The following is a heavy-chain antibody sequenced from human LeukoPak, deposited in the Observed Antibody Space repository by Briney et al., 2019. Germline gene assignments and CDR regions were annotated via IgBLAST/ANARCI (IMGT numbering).Heavy chain of an antibody. CDR1: GFTLNNYW. V-gene: IGHV3-74*01. J-gene: IGHJ4*02. CDR2: INIDGSSI. Sequence: GGSLRLSCAASGFTLNNYWMHWVRQAPGKGLEWVSRINIDGSSISYADSVKGRFTISRDNSKNTLYLQMNSLRAEDTAVYYCARVPQYSGYAYFDYWGQGTLVTVSS. CDR3: ARVPQYSGYAYFDY. D-gene: IGHD5-12*01.